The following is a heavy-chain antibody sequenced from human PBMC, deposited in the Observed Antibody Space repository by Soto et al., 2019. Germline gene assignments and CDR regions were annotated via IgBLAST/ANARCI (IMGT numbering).Heavy chain of an antibody. V-gene: IGHV3-48*02. CDR1: GFTFSSYT. CDR2: ISRSSTTI. D-gene: IGHD6-13*01. Sequence: EVQLVESGGGLVQPGGSLRLSCAASGFTFSSYTMNWVRQAPGKGLEWVSYISRSSTTIYYADSVKGRFTISRDNAKNSLDLQVNSRSEEDRAVYYCARDGWQQLAFDAWGEGILVTV. CDR3: ARDGWQQLAFDA. J-gene: IGHJ5*02.